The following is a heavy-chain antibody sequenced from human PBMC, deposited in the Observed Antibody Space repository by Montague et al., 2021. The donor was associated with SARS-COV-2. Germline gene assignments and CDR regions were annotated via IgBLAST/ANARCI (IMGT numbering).Heavy chain of an antibody. D-gene: IGHD6-13*01. CDR2: IYYSGST. CDR3: ARVGHQQLVGVCGIDV. CDR1: GGSISSSSYY. V-gene: IGHV4-39*07. Sequence: SETLSLTCTVSGGSISSSSYYWGWIRQPPGKGLEWIGSIYYSGSTYYNPSLKSRVTISVDTSKNQFSLKLSSVTAADTAVYYCARVGHQQLVGVCGIDVWGQGTMVTVSS. J-gene: IGHJ6*02.